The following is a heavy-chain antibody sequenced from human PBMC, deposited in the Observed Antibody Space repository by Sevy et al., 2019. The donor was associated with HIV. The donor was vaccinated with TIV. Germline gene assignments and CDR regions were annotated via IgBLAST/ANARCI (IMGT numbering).Heavy chain of an antibody. V-gene: IGHV3-53*01. D-gene: IGHD2-15*01. J-gene: IGHJ6*02. Sequence: GGSLRLSCAASGFTVSSNYMSWVRQAPGKGLEWVSVIHSGGSTYYADSVKGRFTISRDNSKNTLYLQMNSLRAEDTAVYYCARVNCSGGSCYYYYGMDVWGQGTTVTVSS. CDR2: IHSGGST. CDR3: ARVNCSGGSCYYYYGMDV. CDR1: GFTVSSNY.